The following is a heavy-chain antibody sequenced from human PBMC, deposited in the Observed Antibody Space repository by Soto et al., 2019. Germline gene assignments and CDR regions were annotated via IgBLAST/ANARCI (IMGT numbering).Heavy chain of an antibody. V-gene: IGHV4-30-4*01. J-gene: IGHJ4*02. CDR1: VGSITNGDYY. CDR2: LYSGGNT. D-gene: IGHD2-21*02. Sequence: QVQLQESGPGLVKPSQTLSLTCTVSVGSITNGDYYWNWIRQPPGKGLEWIGYLYSGGNTFYNPSLKSRLTLTNGPSKNQFSLRLTSVTAADTAVYYCVRVNDCGGDCFSLDWGQGTLVTVSS. CDR3: VRVNDCGGDCFSLD.